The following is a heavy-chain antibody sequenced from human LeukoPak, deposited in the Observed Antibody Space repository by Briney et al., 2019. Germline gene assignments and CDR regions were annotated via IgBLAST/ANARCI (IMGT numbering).Heavy chain of an antibody. V-gene: IGHV4-59*08. CDR3: ARQHLEGWFDP. CDR2: IYYSGST. CDR1: GGSISIYY. J-gene: IGHJ5*02. Sequence: PSETLSLTCTFSGGSISIYYWSWVRQPPGRGLEWVGYIYYSGSTNYNPPLKRRVNISVDTYKNQFSLKLSSVTAADTAVYYCARQHLEGWFDPWGQGTLVTVSS.